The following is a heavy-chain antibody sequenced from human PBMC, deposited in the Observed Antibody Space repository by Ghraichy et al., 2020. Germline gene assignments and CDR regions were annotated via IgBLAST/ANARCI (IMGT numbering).Heavy chain of an antibody. CDR2: ISSSSTI. CDR1: GFTFSSYS. CDR3: ARGRRDSGYDTFDY. V-gene: IGHV3-48*04. J-gene: IGHJ4*02. D-gene: IGHD5-12*01. Sequence: GGSLRLSCAASGFTFSSYSMNWVRQAPGKGLEWVSYISSSSTIYYADSVKGRFTISRDNAKNSLYLQMNSLRAEDTAVYYCARGRRDSGYDTFDYWSQGTLVTVSS.